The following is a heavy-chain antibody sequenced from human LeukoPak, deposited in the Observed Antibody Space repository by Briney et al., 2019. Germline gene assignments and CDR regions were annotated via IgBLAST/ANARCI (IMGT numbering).Heavy chain of an antibody. Sequence: SETLSLTCTVSGGSISSYYWTWVRRPAGKGLEWIGRIYLRGSTLYNPSLKSRVTLSVDTSKNQFSLRLTSVTAADTAVYYCARVYGGYDFNYYYYYMDVWGKGTTVTISS. V-gene: IGHV4-4*07. CDR1: GGSISSYY. CDR3: ARVYGGYDFNYYYYYMDV. D-gene: IGHD5-12*01. CDR2: IYLRGST. J-gene: IGHJ6*03.